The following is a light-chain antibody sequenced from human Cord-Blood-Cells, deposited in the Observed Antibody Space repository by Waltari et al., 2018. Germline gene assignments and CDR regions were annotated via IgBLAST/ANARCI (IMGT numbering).Light chain of an antibody. CDR3: SAWDSSLSAWV. Sequence: QAGLTQPPSVSKGLRQTATPTCTGNSNNVRNQGAAWLQRHQRHPPKLLAYRNNNRPSGISERLSASRSGNTASLTITGLQPEDEADYYCSAWDSSLSAWVFGGGTKLTVL. J-gene: IGLJ3*02. V-gene: IGLV10-54*01. CDR2: RNN. CDR1: SNNVRNQG.